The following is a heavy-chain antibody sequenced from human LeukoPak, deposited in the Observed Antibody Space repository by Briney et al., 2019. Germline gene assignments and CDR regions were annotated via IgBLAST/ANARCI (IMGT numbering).Heavy chain of an antibody. J-gene: IGHJ5*02. CDR3: TRPYSSSWYYWFDP. CDR2: IRSRAYGGTT. CDR1: GFTFGDYA. D-gene: IGHD6-13*01. V-gene: IGHV3-49*03. Sequence: GGSLRLSCTASGFTFGDYAMSWFRQAPGKGLEWVGFIRSRAYGGTTEYAASVKGRFTISRDDSKSIAYLQMNSLKTEDTAVYYCTRPYSSSWYYWFDPWGQGTLVTVSS.